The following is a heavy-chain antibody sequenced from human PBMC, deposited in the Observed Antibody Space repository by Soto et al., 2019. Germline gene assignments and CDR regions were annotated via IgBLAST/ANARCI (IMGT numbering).Heavy chain of an antibody. J-gene: IGHJ4*01. D-gene: IGHD3-10*01. Sequence: EVHLVESGGGLVKPGGSLRLSCAASGFTFSNAWINWVRQAPGKGLEWVGRVKSKNDGGTTDFAAPVKGRFAISRDDSKNMVYLEINSLQTKDTAIYYCTTDSYITSIRVRFDYWGHGTLVTVSS. V-gene: IGHV3-15*07. CDR1: GFTFSNAW. CDR3: TTDSYITSIRVRFDY. CDR2: VKSKNDGGTT.